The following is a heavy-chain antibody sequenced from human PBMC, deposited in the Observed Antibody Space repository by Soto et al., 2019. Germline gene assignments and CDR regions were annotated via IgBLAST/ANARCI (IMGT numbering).Heavy chain of an antibody. CDR1: GSSIRSYRYD. D-gene: IGHD6-13*01. J-gene: IGHJ4*02. Sequence: PSHNLSITITISGSSIRSYRYDGCWVLQHQRTGLEWIGSIYYSGSTYYNPSLKSRVTISVDTSKNQFSLKLSSVTAADTAVYYCARGRRYSSSWYSDYWGQGTLVTVSS. V-gene: IGHV4-39*01. CDR3: ARGRRYSSSWYSDY. CDR2: IYYSGST.